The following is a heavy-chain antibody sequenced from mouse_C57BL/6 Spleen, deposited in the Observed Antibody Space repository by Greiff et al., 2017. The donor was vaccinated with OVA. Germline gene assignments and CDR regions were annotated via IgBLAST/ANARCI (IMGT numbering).Heavy chain of an antibody. V-gene: IGHV3-6*01. D-gene: IGHD2-14*01. CDR3: ARGRGYRRDYYAMDY. CDR2: ISYDGSN. CDR1: GYSITSGYY. J-gene: IGHJ4*01. Sequence: EVQLQESGPGLVKPSQSLSLTCSVTGYSITSGYYWNWIRQFPGNKLEWMGYISYDGSNNYNPSLKNRISITRDTSKNQFFLKLNSVTTEDTATYYCARGRGYRRDYYAMDYWGQGTSVTVSS.